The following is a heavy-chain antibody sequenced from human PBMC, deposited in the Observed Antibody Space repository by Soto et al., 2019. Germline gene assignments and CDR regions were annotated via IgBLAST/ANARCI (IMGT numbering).Heavy chain of an antibody. D-gene: IGHD6-19*01. CDR1: GYSFTSYW. CDR3: ARRLSGYSSGWYAGWFDP. CDR2: IYPGDSDT. V-gene: IGHV5-51*01. Sequence: ESLKSSCKGSGYSFTSYWIGWVRQMPGKGLEWMGIIYPGDSDTRYSPSFQGQVTISADKSISTAYLQWSSLKASDTAMYYCARRLSGYSSGWYAGWFDPWGQGTLVTGSS. J-gene: IGHJ5*02.